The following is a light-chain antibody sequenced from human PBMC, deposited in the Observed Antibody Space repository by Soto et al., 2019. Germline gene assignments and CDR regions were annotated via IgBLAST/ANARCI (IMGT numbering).Light chain of an antibody. J-gene: IGKJ1*01. CDR3: QQGYTTPRT. Sequence: DIQMTQSPSSLSASVGDGVTITCRATQSISSYLNWYQQKPGKAPKLLIYAASSLQSGVPSRFSGSGSGTDFTLTISSLQPEDFATYYCQQGYTTPRTFGQGTRVEIK. V-gene: IGKV1-39*01. CDR2: AAS. CDR1: QSISSY.